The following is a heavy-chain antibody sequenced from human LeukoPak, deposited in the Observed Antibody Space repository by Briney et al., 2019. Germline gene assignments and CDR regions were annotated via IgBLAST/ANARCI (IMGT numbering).Heavy chain of an antibody. CDR1: GFTFSSYG. V-gene: IGHV3-30*18. CDR3: AKKGDMNGGAFDI. Sequence: GGSLRLSCAASGFTFSSYGMHWVRQAPGKGLEWVAVISYGGSNKYYADSVKGRFTISRDNSKNTLYLQMNSLRAEDTAVYYYAKKGDMNGGAFDIWGQGTMVTVSS. J-gene: IGHJ3*02. CDR2: ISYGGSNK. D-gene: IGHD2-15*01.